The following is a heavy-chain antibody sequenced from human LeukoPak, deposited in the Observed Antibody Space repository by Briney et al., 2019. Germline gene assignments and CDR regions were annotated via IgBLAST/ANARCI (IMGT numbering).Heavy chain of an antibody. J-gene: IGHJ6*02. V-gene: IGHV4-4*02. CDR2: IYHTGST. CDR3: ARGSRGMDV. Sequence: PSGTLSLTCTVSGASISSSNWWSWIRQPPGKGLEWIGEIYHTGSTNYNPSLKSRVTISIDNSKKQFSLKLSSVTVADTAVYYCARGSRGMDVWGQGTTVTVSS. CDR1: GASISSSNW.